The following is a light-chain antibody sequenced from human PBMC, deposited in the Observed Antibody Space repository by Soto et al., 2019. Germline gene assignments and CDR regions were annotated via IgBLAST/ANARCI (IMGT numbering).Light chain of an antibody. CDR1: QSISSW. J-gene: IGKJ1*01. CDR2: DAT. CDR3: QQYNSYWT. Sequence: GDRVTITCRASQSISSWLAWYQQKPGKAPKLLIYDATSLESGVPSRFSGSGSGTEFTLTISSLQPDDFATYYCQQYNSYWTFGQGTKVEIK. V-gene: IGKV1-5*01.